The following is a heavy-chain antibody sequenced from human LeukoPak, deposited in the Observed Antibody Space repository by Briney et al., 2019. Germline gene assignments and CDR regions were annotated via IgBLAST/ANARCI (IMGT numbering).Heavy chain of an antibody. CDR2: IYYSGGT. D-gene: IGHD5-12*01. CDR1: GGSINSGGYS. V-gene: IGHV4-30-2*01. J-gene: IGHJ4*02. Sequence: SETLSLTCAVSGGSINSGGYSWSWIRQPPGKGLEWIGYIYYSGGTFYKPSLKSRVTISLDRSKKQFSLKLSSVTAADTAVHYCARSSGYDYSIDFWGQGTLVTVSS. CDR3: ARSSGYDYSIDF.